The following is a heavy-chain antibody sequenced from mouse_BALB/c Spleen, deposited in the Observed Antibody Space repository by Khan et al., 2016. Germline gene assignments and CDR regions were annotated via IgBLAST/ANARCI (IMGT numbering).Heavy chain of an antibody. V-gene: IGHV1S41*01. CDR3: AREGAVPLMDY. D-gene: IGHD1-1*01. J-gene: IGHJ4*01. CDR1: GYTFTSYW. CDR2: IAPGSGSA. Sequence: DLVKPGASVKLSCKASGYTFTSYWINWIKQRPGQGLEWIGRIAPGSGSAYYNEMLKGKATLTVDTSTSTAYIQLSSLSSEYSAVYFCAREGAVPLMDYWGQGTSVTVSS.